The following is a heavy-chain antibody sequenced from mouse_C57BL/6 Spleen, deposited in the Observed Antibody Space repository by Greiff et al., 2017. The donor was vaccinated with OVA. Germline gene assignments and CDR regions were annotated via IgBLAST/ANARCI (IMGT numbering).Heavy chain of an antibody. CDR2: IYPSDSET. CDR1: GYTFTSYW. Sequence: QVQLQQPGAELVRPGSSVKLSCKASGYTFTSYWMDWVKQRPGQGLEWIGNIYPSDSETHYNQKFKDKATLTVDKSSSTAYMQLSSLTSEDSAVYYCARRGGCDDDGGYYYAMDYWGQGTSVTVSS. D-gene: IGHD2-2*01. CDR3: ARRGGCDDDGGYYYAMDY. J-gene: IGHJ4*01. V-gene: IGHV1-61*01.